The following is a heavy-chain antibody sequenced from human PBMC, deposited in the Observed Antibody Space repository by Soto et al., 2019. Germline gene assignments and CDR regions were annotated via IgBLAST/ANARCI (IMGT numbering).Heavy chain of an antibody. V-gene: IGHV4-31*03. CDR3: AGIQYCSGGRCYGFFDY. Sequence: SETLSLTCTVSGGSISSGGYYWSWIRQHPGKGLEWIGYIYYSGSTYYNPSLKSRVTISVDTSKNQFSLKLSSVTAADTAVYYCAGIQYCSGGRCYGFFDYWGQGTLVTVSS. CDR1: GGSISSGGYY. D-gene: IGHD2-15*01. J-gene: IGHJ4*02. CDR2: IYYSGST.